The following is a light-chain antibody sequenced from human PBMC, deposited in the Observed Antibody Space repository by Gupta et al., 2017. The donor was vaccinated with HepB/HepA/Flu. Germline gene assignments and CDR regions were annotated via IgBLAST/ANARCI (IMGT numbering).Light chain of an antibody. Sequence: QSALTQPASVSGSPGPSITISCAGTTSDIGGYNYVSWYQHHPANAPKLIIYYVTNRPSGVSNRFSGSKSGNTASLTISGLQDEDEAYYYCSSYTNTNTWLFGGGTRLTVL. CDR2: YVT. J-gene: IGLJ3*02. V-gene: IGLV2-14*03. CDR1: TSDIGGYNY. CDR3: SSYTNTNTWL.